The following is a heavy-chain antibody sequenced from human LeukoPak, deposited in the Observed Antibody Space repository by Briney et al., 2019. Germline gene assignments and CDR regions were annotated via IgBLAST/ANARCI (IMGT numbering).Heavy chain of an antibody. V-gene: IGHV3-53*01. J-gene: IGHJ4*02. CDR3: ARRAGEYSHPFDY. CDR2: IYSGGNT. Sequence: GGSLRLSCTVSGFTVSSNSMSWVRQAPGKGLEWVSFIYSGGNTHYSDSVKGRFTISRDNSKNTLYLQMNSLRAEDTAVYYCARRAGEYSHPFDYWGQGTLVTVSS. D-gene: IGHD4-17*01. CDR1: GFTVSSNS.